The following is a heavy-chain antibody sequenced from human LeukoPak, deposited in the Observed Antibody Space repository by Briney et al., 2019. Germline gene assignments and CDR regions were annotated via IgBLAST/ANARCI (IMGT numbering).Heavy chain of an antibody. CDR2: ISGSGGST. CDR3: ASPYPQQDNSGYDLGVRFDY. Sequence: GGSLRLSCTASGFTFSSNAVTWVRQPPGKGLAGKGLEWVSTISGSGGSTYYADSVKGRFSISRDNSKNTLYLQMNSLRAEDTAVYYCASPYPQQDNSGYDLGVRFDYWGQGTLVTVSS. D-gene: IGHD5-12*01. J-gene: IGHJ4*02. V-gene: IGHV3-23*01. CDR1: GFTFSSNA.